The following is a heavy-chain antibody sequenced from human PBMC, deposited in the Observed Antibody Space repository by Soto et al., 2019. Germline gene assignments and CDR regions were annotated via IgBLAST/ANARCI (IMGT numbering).Heavy chain of an antibody. CDR2: IYHSGST. CDR1: SGSISSSNW. D-gene: IGHD6-13*01. V-gene: IGHV4-4*02. Sequence: PSETLSLTCAVSSGSISSSNWWSWVRQPPGKGLEWIGEIYHSGSTNYNPSLKSRVTISVDKSKNQFSLKLSSVTAADTAVYYCARLSSSSCRCFDYWGQGTLVTVSS. CDR3: ARLSSSSCRCFDY. J-gene: IGHJ4*02.